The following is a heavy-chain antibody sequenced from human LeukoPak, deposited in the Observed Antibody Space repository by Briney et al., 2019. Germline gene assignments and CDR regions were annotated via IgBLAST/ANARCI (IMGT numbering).Heavy chain of an antibody. CDR3: ARDSSPWYYYDRSGSNGFDP. D-gene: IGHD3-22*01. CDR2: IAYDGGNK. Sequence: GGSLRLSCAASGFTFSSYAIHWVRQAPGKGLEWVAVIAYDGGNKYYADSVKGRFTISRDNSKKTLFLQMNSLRAEDTAVYYCARDSSPWYYYDRSGSNGFDPWGQGTLVTVSS. V-gene: IGHV3-30-3*01. CDR1: GFTFSSYA. J-gene: IGHJ5*02.